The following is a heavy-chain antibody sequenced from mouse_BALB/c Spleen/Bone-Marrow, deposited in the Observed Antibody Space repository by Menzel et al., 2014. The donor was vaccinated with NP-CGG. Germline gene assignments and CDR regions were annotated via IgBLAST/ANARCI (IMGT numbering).Heavy chain of an antibody. CDR1: GYTFTSYW. Sequence: QVQLQQSGAELVKPGASVKLSCKASGYTFTSYWMHWVKQRPGQGLEWIGEIDPSNGRTNYNEKFKNKATLTVDKPSSTDYMQLSSLKSEDAAVYYCARSTTVVVRYWYFDVWGAGTTVTVSS. CDR2: IDPSNGRT. CDR3: ARSTTVVVRYWYFDV. D-gene: IGHD1-1*01. V-gene: IGHV1S81*02. J-gene: IGHJ1*01.